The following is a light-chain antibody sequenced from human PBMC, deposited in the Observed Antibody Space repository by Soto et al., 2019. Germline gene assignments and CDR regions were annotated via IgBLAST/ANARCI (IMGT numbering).Light chain of an antibody. J-gene: IGLJ1*01. CDR2: DVT. CDR3: CSYVGSYTSYV. V-gene: IGLV2-11*01. Sequence: QSALTQPRSVSGSPGQSGTISCTGTSSDVGTYNFVSWYQQHPGKAPKFMIYDVTKRPSGVPDRFSGSKSGNTASLTISGLQAEDEADYYCCSYVGSYTSYVFGTGTKLTVL. CDR1: SSDVGTYNF.